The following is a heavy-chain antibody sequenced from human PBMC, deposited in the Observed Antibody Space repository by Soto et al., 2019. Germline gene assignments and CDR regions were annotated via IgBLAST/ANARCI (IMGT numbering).Heavy chain of an antibody. Sequence: GGSLRLSCAASGLTFSSYGMHWVRQAPGKGLEWVAVMWHDGSNKYYADSVKGRFTISRDNSKNTLYLQMNSLRAEDTAVYYCAREVVYYSASRRRGRFDSWGQGTLVTVSS. V-gene: IGHV3-33*01. J-gene: IGHJ4*02. CDR3: AREVVYYSASRRRGRFDS. D-gene: IGHD3-10*01. CDR1: GLTFSSYG. CDR2: MWHDGSNK.